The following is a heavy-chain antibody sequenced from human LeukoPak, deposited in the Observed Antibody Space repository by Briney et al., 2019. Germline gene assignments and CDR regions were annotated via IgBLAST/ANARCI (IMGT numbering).Heavy chain of an antibody. CDR3: ARGGGETYFDY. J-gene: IGHJ4*02. V-gene: IGHV3-66*01. Sequence: PGGSLRLSCAASGITVNTNYMSWVRQAPGKGLEWVSIIYSGGATFYADSVKGRFTISRENSKNTLWLQMNSLRAEDTAVYYCARGGGETYFDYWGQGTLVTVSS. CDR2: IYSGGAT. D-gene: IGHD2-21*01. CDR1: GITVNTNY.